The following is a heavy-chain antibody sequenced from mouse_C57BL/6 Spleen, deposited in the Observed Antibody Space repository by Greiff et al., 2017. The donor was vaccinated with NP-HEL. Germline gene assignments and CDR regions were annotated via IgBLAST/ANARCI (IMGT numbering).Heavy chain of an antibody. Sequence: QVQLQQSGPELVKPGASVKISCKASGYAFSSSWMNWVKQRPGKGLEWIGRIYPGDGDTNYNGKFKGKATLTADKSSSTAYMQLSSLTSEDSAVYFCARTYGNYGIYYAMDYWGQGTSVTVSS. CDR2: IYPGDGDT. J-gene: IGHJ4*01. CDR1: GYAFSSSW. CDR3: ARTYGNYGIYYAMDY. V-gene: IGHV1-82*01. D-gene: IGHD2-10*02.